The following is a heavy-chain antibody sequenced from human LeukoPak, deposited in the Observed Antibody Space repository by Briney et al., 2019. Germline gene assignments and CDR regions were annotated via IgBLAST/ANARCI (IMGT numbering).Heavy chain of an antibody. J-gene: IGHJ2*01. CDR1: GFTFDDYA. D-gene: IGHD2-2*01. Sequence: GRSLRLSCAASGFTFDDYAMHWVRQAPGKGPEWVSGISWNSGSIGYADSVKGRFTISRDNAKNSLYLQMNSLRAEDTALYYCAKGPRDAAKSNWYFDLWGRGTLVTVSS. CDR2: ISWNSGSI. V-gene: IGHV3-9*01. CDR3: AKGPRDAAKSNWYFDL.